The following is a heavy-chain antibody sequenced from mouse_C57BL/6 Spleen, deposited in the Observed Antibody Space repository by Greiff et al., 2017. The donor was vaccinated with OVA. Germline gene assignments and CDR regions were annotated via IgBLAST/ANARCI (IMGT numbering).Heavy chain of an antibody. CDR1: GFTFTDYY. CDR3: ARALITSFDY. D-gene: IGHD1-1*01. Sequence: EVMLVESGGVLVQPGGSLSLSCAASGFTFTDYYMSWVRQPPGKALEWLGFIRNKANGYTTEYSASVKGRFTISRDNSQSILYLQMNALRAEDSATYYCARALITSFDYWGQGTTLTVSS. V-gene: IGHV7-3*01. J-gene: IGHJ2*01. CDR2: IRNKANGYTT.